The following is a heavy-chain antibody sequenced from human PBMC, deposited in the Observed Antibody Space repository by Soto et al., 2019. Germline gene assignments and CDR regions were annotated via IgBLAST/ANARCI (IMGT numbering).Heavy chain of an antibody. V-gene: IGHV3-9*01. CDR1: GFTFDDYA. D-gene: IGHD6-13*01. CDR3: VKDESINWYSGHFRH. CDR2: INWNSGSI. Sequence: GGSLRLSCAASGFTFDDYAMHGGRQVPGKGLEWVSGINWNSGSIGYGDSVKGRFAISRDNAKNSLHLQMNSLSAEDTAFYYCVKDESINWYSGHFRHWGQGTLVTVSS. J-gene: IGHJ1*01.